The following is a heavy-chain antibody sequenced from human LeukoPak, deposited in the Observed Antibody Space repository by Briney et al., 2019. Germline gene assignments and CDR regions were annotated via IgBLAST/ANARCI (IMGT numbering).Heavy chain of an antibody. V-gene: IGHV3-30*03. J-gene: IGHJ4*02. CDR1: GFTFSSYG. CDR3: GRGGGRMTTDLRGAFDY. D-gene: IGHD4-17*01. CDR2: ISYDGSNK. Sequence: GGSLRLSCAASGFTFSSYGMHWVRQAPGKGLEWVAVISYDGSNKYYADSVKGRFTIPRDNSKNTLYLQMNSLRAEDTAVYYCGRGGGRMTTDLRGAFDYWGQGTLVTVSS.